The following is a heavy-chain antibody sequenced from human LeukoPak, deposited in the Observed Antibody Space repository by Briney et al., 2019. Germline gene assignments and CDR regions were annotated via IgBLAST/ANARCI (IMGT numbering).Heavy chain of an antibody. J-gene: IGHJ4*02. Sequence: GGSLRLSCAASGFTFSSYAMSRVRQAPGKGLEWVSAISGSGGSTYYADSVKGRFTISRDNSKNTLYLQMNSLRAEDTAVYYCARDDQDSSGVFDYWGRGILVTVSS. V-gene: IGHV3-23*01. CDR1: GFTFSSYA. CDR3: ARDDQDSSGVFDY. CDR2: ISGSGGST. D-gene: IGHD3-22*01.